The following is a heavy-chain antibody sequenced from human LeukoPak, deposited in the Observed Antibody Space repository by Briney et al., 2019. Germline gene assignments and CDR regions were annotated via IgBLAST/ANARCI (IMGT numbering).Heavy chain of an antibody. CDR2: IKQDGSEK. Sequence: GGCLRLSCAASGFTLTSYWTSWVRQAPGKGLEWAANIKQDGSEKYYVDSVKGRFTISRDNAKNSLYLQMNSLRAEHTALYFCAKDDTAMVTFDYWGQGALVTVSS. CDR1: GFTLTSYW. D-gene: IGHD5-18*01. J-gene: IGHJ4*02. CDR3: AKDDTAMVTFDY. V-gene: IGHV3-7*03.